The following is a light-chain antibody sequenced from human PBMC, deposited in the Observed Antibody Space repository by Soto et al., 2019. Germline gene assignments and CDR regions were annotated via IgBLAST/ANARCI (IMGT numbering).Light chain of an antibody. CDR2: GSS. CDR3: QQYCSSPPHT. V-gene: IGKV3-20*01. Sequence: EVVLTQSPGTLSLSPGERATLSCRASQSVSNNYFSWYQQKPGQAPRLLIFGSSDRATGIPDRFSGSGSGADDSLTIIRLEHQDFAAYYCQQYCSSPPHTFGQGTKLEIK. CDR1: QSVSNNY. J-gene: IGKJ2*01.